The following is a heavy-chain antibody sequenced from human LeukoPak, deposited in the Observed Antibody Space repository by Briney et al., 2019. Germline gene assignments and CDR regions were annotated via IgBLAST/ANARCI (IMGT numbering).Heavy chain of an antibody. V-gene: IGHV3-23*01. CDR1: GFTFSSYA. Sequence: GGSLRLSCAASGFTFSSYAMSWVRQAPGKRLEWVSAISGSGGSTYYADSVKGRFTISRDNSKNTLYLQMNSLRVEDTAVYYCARVFRPSLTVFIIRGAFDIWGQGTMVTVSS. CDR2: ISGSGGST. J-gene: IGHJ3*02. CDR3: ARVFRPSLTVFIIRGAFDI. D-gene: IGHD3-3*01.